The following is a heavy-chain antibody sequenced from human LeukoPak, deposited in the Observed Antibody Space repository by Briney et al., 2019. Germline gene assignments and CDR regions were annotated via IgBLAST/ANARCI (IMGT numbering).Heavy chain of an antibody. D-gene: IGHD6-13*01. Sequence: ASVKVSCKASGYTFTGYYMHWVRQAPGQGLEWMGWINPNSGGTNYAQKFQGRVTMTRDTSISTAYMELSRLRSDDTAVYYCARGIAAAGAYYYYGMDVWGQRTTVTVSS. V-gene: IGHV1-2*02. CDR2: INPNSGGT. CDR1: GYTFTGYY. J-gene: IGHJ6*02. CDR3: ARGIAAAGAYYYYGMDV.